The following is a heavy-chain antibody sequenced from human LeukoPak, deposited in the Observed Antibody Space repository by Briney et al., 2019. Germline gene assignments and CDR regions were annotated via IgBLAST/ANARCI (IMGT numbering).Heavy chain of an antibody. V-gene: IGHV4-30-4*01. J-gene: IGHJ4*02. CDR1: GGSISSGDYY. CDR2: IYYSGST. D-gene: IGHD3-10*01. CDR3: ASRTYYYGSGNRIFDY. Sequence: PSQTLSLTCTVSGGSISSGDYYWSWIRQPPGKGLEWIGYIYYSGSTCYNPSLKSRATISVDTSKNQFSLKLSSVTAADTAVYYCASRTYYYGSGNRIFDYWGQGTLVTVSS.